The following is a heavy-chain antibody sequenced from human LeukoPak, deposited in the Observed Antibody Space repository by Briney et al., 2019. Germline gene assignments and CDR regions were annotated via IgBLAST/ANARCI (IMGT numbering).Heavy chain of an antibody. CDR1: GGSFSGYY. Sequence: SETLPLTCAVYGGSFSGYYWSWIRQPPGKGLEWIGEINHSGSTNYNPSLKSRVTISVDTSKNQFSLKLSSVTAADTAVYYCARGLPRRVSDAFDIWGQGTMVTVSS. V-gene: IGHV4-34*01. D-gene: IGHD3-16*02. CDR2: INHSGST. J-gene: IGHJ3*02. CDR3: ARGLPRRVSDAFDI.